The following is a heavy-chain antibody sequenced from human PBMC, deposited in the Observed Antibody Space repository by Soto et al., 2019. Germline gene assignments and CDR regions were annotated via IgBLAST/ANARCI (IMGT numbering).Heavy chain of an antibody. V-gene: IGHV3-7*03. CDR1: GFTFRSYW. CDR2: IRPEGSEK. D-gene: IGHD4-17*01. J-gene: IGHJ5*02. Sequence: EVQVLESGGGLVQPGGSLRVSCVGSGFTFRSYWMSWVRQAPGKGLEWVANIRPEGSEKYYVDSVKGRFTISRDNAKNSLYLKMSSRRAEDTAVYYCAREEGATVANNGFDAWGPGALVTVSS. CDR3: AREEGATVANNGFDA.